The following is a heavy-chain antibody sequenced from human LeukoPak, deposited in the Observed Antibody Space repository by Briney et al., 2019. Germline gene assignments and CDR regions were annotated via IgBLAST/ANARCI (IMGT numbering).Heavy chain of an antibody. D-gene: IGHD3-10*01. Sequence: SETLSLTCTVSGGSISSYYWSWIRQPPGKGLEWIGYIYYSGSTDYNPSLKSRVTISVDTSKNQFSLKLSSVTAADTAVYYCARHHRWFGSNWFDPWGQGTLVTVSS. CDR3: ARHHRWFGSNWFDP. CDR1: GGSISSYY. CDR2: IYYSGST. J-gene: IGHJ5*02. V-gene: IGHV4-59*08.